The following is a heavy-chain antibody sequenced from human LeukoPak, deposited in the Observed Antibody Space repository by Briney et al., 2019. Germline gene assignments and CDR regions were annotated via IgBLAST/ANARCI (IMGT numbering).Heavy chain of an antibody. D-gene: IGHD2-15*01. CDR2: VSGSGDGT. V-gene: IGHV3-23*01. J-gene: IGHJ4*02. CDR3: AKGFSVVAATPVFDY. CDR1: GFTFGSYA. Sequence: GGSLRLSCAASGFTFGSYAMSRVRQAPGKGLEWVSAVSGSGDGTYYADSVKGRFTISRDNSKNTLYLQMNSLRAEDTAIYYCAKGFSVVAATPVFDYWGQGTLVTVSS.